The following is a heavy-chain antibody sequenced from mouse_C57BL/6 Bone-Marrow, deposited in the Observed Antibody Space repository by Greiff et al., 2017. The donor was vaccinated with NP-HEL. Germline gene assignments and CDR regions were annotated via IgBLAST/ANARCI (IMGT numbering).Heavy chain of an antibody. D-gene: IGHD1-1*01. Sequence: EVQVVESGGGLVKPGGSLKLSCAASGFTFSDYGMHWVRQAPEKGLEWVAYISSGSSTIYYADTVKGRFTISRDNAKNTLFLQMTSLRSEDTAIYYCARRGGDYGRGFDYWGQGTTLTVSS. CDR2: ISSGSSTI. J-gene: IGHJ2*01. CDR1: GFTFSDYG. V-gene: IGHV5-17*01. CDR3: ARRGGDYGRGFDY.